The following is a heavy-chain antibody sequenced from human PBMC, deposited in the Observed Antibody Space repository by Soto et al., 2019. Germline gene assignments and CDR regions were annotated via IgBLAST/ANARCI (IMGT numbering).Heavy chain of an antibody. J-gene: IGHJ5*02. CDR3: ARKGYCSGGSCYGLQSWFDP. CDR1: GLTFSSSA. CDR2: ISGSGGST. Sequence: PGGSLRLSCAASGLTFSSSAMNWVRQAPGKGLEWVSAISGSGGSTYYADSVKGRFTISRDNSKNTLYLQMNSLRAEDTAVYYCARKGYCSGGSCYGLQSWFDPWGQGTLVTVSS. D-gene: IGHD2-15*01. V-gene: IGHV3-23*01.